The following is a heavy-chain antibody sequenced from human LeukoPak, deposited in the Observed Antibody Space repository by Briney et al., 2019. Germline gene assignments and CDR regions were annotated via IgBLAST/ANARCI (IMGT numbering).Heavy chain of an antibody. CDR3: VRDKFINWFDA. CDR1: GFTFSSYE. J-gene: IGHJ5*02. V-gene: IGHV3-48*03. CDR2: ISSSGSTI. Sequence: PGGSLRLSCAASGFTFSSYEMNWVRQAPGKGLEWVSYISSSGSTIYYADSVKGRFTISRDNAKNSLFLQMNSLRAEDTALYYCVRDKFINWFDAWGQGTQVTVSS.